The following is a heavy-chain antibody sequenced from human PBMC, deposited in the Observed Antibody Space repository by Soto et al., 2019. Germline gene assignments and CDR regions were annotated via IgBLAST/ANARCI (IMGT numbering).Heavy chain of an antibody. V-gene: IGHV4-59*01. CDR3: ARLITGRHYYYYGMDV. Sequence: SETLSLTCTVSGGSIGSYYWSWIRQPPGKGLEWIGYIYYSGSTNYNPSLKSRVTISVDTSKNQFSLKLSSVTAADTAVYYCARLITGRHYYYYGMDVWGQGTTVTVSS. J-gene: IGHJ6*02. CDR2: IYYSGST. D-gene: IGHD1-20*01. CDR1: GGSIGSYY.